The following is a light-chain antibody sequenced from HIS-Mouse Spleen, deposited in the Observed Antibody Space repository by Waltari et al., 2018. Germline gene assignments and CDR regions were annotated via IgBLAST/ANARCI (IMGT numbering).Light chain of an antibody. V-gene: IGLV3-25*03. CDR1: ALPKQY. Sequence: SYELTQPPSVSVSPGQTARITCSGDALPKQYAYWYQQKPGQAPVLVIYKDSERPSGFPDRFSGSSSGTTVTLTISGVQAEDEADYYCQSADSSGTYVVFGGGTKLTVL. CDR3: QSADSSGTYVV. CDR2: KDS. J-gene: IGLJ2*01.